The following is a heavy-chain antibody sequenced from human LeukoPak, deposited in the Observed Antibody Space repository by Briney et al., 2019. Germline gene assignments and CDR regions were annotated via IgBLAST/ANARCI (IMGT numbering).Heavy chain of an antibody. CDR2: ISASGGST. CDR1: GFTFSSYA. CDR3: ARDLNPFYFGMDV. J-gene: IGHJ6*02. Sequence: GGSLRLSCAASGFTFSSYAMSWVRQAPGKGLEWVSAISASGGSTFYADSVKGRFTISRDNSKNTLFLQMNSLRAEDSAVYYCARDLNPFYFGMDVWGQGTTVTVSS. V-gene: IGHV3-23*01.